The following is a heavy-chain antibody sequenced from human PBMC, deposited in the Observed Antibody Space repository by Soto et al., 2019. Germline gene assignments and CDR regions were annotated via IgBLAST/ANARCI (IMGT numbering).Heavy chain of an antibody. CDR3: EGEDVDIVVVVAATIDY. V-gene: IGHV3-21*01. J-gene: IGHJ4*02. Sequence: GGSLRLSCAASGFTFSSYSMNWVRQAPGKGLEWVSSISSSSSYIYYADSVKGRFTISRDNAKNSLYLQMNSLRAEDTAVYYGEGEDVDIVVVVAATIDYWGQGTLVTVSS. CDR1: GFTFSSYS. CDR2: ISSSSSYI. D-gene: IGHD2-15*01.